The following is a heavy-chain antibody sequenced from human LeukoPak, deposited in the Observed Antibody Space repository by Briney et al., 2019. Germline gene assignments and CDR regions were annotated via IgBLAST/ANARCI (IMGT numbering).Heavy chain of an antibody. CDR1: GYSLTSYW. Sequence: GESLKISCKGSGYSLTSYWIGWVRQMPGKGLEWMGIIYPGYSDTRYSTSFQGQVTISADKSISTASLQWGSLKASDTAMYYCASFGSHNRGESSPTFHGMDVWGQGTTVTVSS. CDR3: ASFGSHNRGESSPTFHGMDV. V-gene: IGHV5-51*01. D-gene: IGHD3-10*01. CDR2: IYPGYSDT. J-gene: IGHJ6*02.